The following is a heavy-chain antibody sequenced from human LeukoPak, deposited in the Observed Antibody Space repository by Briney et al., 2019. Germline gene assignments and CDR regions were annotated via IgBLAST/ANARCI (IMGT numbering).Heavy chain of an antibody. Sequence: GGSLRLSCAASGFTFSSYEMNWVRQAPGKGLEWVSYITRSSSTIHYRDSVKGRFTISRDNAKNSLYLQMNSLRDEDTAVYYCVRDPDALDYWGQGTLVTVSS. CDR1: GFTFSSYE. J-gene: IGHJ4*02. CDR3: VRDPDALDY. CDR2: ITRSSSTI. V-gene: IGHV3-48*02.